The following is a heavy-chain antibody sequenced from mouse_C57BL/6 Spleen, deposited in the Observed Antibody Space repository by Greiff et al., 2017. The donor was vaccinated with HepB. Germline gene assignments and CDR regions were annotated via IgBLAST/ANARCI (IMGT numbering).Heavy chain of an antibody. CDR1: GYSFTGYF. CDR2: INPYNGDT. V-gene: IGHV1-20*01. J-gene: IGHJ1*03. D-gene: IGHD1-1*01. Sequence: VQLQQSGPELVKPGDSVKISCKASGYSFTGYFMNWVMQSHGKSLEWIGRINPYNGDTFYNQKFKGKATLTVDKSSSTAHMELRRLTSEDSAVYYCARNGYYGSSYEYFDVWGTGTSVTVSS. CDR3: ARNGYYGSSYEYFDV.